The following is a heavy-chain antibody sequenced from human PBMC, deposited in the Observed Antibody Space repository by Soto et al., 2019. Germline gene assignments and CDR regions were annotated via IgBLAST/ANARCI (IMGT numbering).Heavy chain of an antibody. J-gene: IGHJ4*02. CDR1: GFTFSTYS. Sequence: EVQLVESGGGLVQPGGSLRLSCAASGFTFSTYSMNWVRQAPGKGLEWISYISRTSSPTYYADSVKGRFTISRDNAKNSLYLQMNSLRDEDTAVYYCARESNTIFGVVTDFDHWGQGTLVTVSS. D-gene: IGHD3-3*01. CDR2: ISRTSSPT. CDR3: ARESNTIFGVVTDFDH. V-gene: IGHV3-48*02.